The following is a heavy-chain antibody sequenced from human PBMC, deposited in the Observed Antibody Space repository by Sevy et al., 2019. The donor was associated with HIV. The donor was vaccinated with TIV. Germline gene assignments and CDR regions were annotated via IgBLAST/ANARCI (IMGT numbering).Heavy chain of an antibody. Sequence: GGSLRLSCTTSGFTFDDYAMSWFLQAPGKGLEWVAFITRNSYEAYGGATDYGASVKGRFIISRDDSKSIAYLQMNSLKTEDTGVYYCTRGLATADTPEYYFDYWGQGTLVTVSS. CDR3: TRGLATADTPEYYFDY. V-gene: IGHV3-49*03. J-gene: IGHJ4*02. CDR1: GFTFDDYA. D-gene: IGHD5-12*01. CDR2: ITRNSYEAYGGAT.